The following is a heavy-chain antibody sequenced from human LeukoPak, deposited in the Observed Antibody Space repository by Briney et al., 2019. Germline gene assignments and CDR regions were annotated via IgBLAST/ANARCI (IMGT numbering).Heavy chain of an antibody. D-gene: IGHD2-2*01. Sequence: ASVKVSCKASGYTFTSYGISWVRRAPGQGLEWMGWISAYNGNTNYAQKLQGRVTMTTDTSTSTAYMELRSLRSDDTAVYYCARDSVVVVPAAILDYYYYGMDVWGQGTTVTVSS. CDR2: ISAYNGNT. CDR3: ARDSVVVVPAAILDYYYYGMDV. CDR1: GYTFTSYG. J-gene: IGHJ6*02. V-gene: IGHV1-18*01.